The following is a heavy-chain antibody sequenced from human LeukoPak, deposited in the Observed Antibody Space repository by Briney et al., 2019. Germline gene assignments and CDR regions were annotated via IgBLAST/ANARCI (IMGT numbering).Heavy chain of an antibody. CDR2: IYHSGST. CDR3: ARLSTSRPIGWFDR. J-gene: IGHJ5*02. V-gene: IGHV4-38-2*01. Sequence: SETLSLTCAVSGYSISSGYYWGWIRQPPGKGLEWIGSIYHSGSTYYNPSLKSRVTISVDTSKNQFSLKLSSLTAADTAVYYCARLSTSRPIGWFDRWGQGTLVTVSS. CDR1: GYSISSGYY. D-gene: IGHD2-2*01.